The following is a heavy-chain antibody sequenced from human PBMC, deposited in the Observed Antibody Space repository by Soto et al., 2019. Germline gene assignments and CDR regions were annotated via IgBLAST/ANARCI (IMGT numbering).Heavy chain of an antibody. V-gene: IGHV1-18*01. CDR1: GYTFTSYG. Sequence: QVQLVQSGAEVKKPGASVKVSCKASGYTFTSYGIRWVRQAPGQGLEWMGWISAYNGNTNYAQKLQGRVTMTTDTSTSTAYMELRSLRSDDTAVYYCARKDYYDSSGYRRDFDYWGQGTLVTVS. J-gene: IGHJ4*02. D-gene: IGHD3-22*01. CDR3: ARKDYYDSSGYRRDFDY. CDR2: ISAYNGNT.